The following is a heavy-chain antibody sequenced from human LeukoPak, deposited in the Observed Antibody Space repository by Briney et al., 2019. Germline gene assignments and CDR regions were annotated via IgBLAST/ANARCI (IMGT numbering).Heavy chain of an antibody. CDR1: GGSISSGSYY. D-gene: IGHD2/OR15-2a*01. CDR2: IYTSGST. Sequence: SQTLSLTCTVSGGSISSGSYYWSWIRQPAGKGLEWIGRIYTSGSTNYNPSLKGRVTISVDTSKNQFSLKLSSVTAADTAVYYCARGGNINGMAHLDYWGQGTLVTVSS. CDR3: ARGGNINGMAHLDY. V-gene: IGHV4-61*02. J-gene: IGHJ4*02.